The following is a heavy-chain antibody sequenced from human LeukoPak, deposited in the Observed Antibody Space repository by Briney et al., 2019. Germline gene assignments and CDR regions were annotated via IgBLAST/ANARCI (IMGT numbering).Heavy chain of an antibody. CDR2: IKEDGSER. CDR3: ARDGDGSGYFDY. V-gene: IGHV3-7*03. J-gene: IGHJ4*02. CDR1: AFIFSGHW. D-gene: IGHD3-3*01. Sequence: GGSLRLSCEGSAFIFSGHWMNWVRQTPGKGLEWVASIKEDGSERQYVDSVKGRFSISRDNTKGSLFLQLNSLRAEDTAVYYCARDGDGSGYFDYWGQGTLVTVSS.